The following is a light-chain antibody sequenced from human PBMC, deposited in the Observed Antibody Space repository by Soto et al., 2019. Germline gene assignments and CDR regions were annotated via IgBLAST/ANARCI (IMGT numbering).Light chain of an antibody. CDR3: QQGYSTPFT. CDR2: AAS. CDR1: QSISRY. J-gene: IGKJ2*01. V-gene: IGKV1-39*01. Sequence: DIQMTQSPSSLSASVGDRVTITCRASQSISRYLNWYQQKPGKAPNLLIFAASSLHSGVPSRFSGGGSGTVFTVTISSLQPEDSATYFCQQGYSTPFTFGQGTKLEI.